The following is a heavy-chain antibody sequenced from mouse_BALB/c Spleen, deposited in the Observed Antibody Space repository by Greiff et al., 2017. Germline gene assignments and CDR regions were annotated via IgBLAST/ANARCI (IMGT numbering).Heavy chain of an antibody. J-gene: IGHJ3*01. CDR2: ISTYYGDA. D-gene: IGHD3-1*01. Sequence: QVQLQQSGAELAKPGASVKISCKGSGYTFTDYAMHWVKQSHAKSLEWIGVISTYYGDASYNQKFKGKATMTVDKSSSTAYMELARLTSEDSAIYYCAQLGLQFAYWGQGTLVTVSA. CDR1: GYTFTDYA. V-gene: IGHV1S137*01. CDR3: AQLGLQFAY.